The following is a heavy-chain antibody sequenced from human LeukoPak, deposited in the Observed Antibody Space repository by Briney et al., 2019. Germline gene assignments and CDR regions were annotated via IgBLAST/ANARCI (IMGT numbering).Heavy chain of an antibody. CDR2: IKSKTDGGTT. D-gene: IGHD4-17*01. CDR3: TTHLDYGVYSFDY. Sequence: GGSLRLSCAASGFTFSNAWMSWVRQAPGKGLEWVGRIKSKTDGGTTDYAAPVKGRFTISRDDSKNTLYPQMNSLKTEDTAVYYCTTHLDYGVYSFDYWGQGTLVTVSS. J-gene: IGHJ4*02. V-gene: IGHV3-15*01. CDR1: GFTFSNAW.